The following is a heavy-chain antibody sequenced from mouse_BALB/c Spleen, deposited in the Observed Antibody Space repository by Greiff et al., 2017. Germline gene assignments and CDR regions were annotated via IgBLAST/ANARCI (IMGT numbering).Heavy chain of an antibody. CDR1: GFTFSDYY. D-gene: IGHD1-1*01. J-gene: IGHJ4*01. V-gene: IGHV5-4*02. CDR3: ARASYVYAMDY. Sequence: EVQVVESGGGLVKPGGSLKLSCAASGFTFSDYYMYWVRQTPEKRLEWVATISDGGSYTYYPDSVKGRFTISRDNAKNNLYLQMSSLKSEDTAMYYCARASYVYAMDYWGQGTSVTVSS. CDR2: ISDGGSYT.